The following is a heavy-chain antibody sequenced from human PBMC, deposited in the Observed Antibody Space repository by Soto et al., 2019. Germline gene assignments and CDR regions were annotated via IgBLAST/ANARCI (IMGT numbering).Heavy chain of an antibody. V-gene: IGHV3-48*03. CDR3: AREYYDILTGLYLNWFER. Sequence: GALRLACATSVFSVSDLEMHWVRQAPGKGLEWVSYISSVGTTKYYADSVKGRFTISRDNAKNSLFLQMNSLRAEDTAVYYCAREYYDILTGLYLNWFERWGQGTLVTVSS. J-gene: IGHJ5*02. CDR2: ISSVGTTK. D-gene: IGHD3-9*01. CDR1: VFSVSDLE.